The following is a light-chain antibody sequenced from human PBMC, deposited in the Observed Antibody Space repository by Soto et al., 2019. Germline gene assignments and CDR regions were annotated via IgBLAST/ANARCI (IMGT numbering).Light chain of an antibody. CDR2: AAS. V-gene: IGKV1-39*01. CDR1: QGVSAY. J-gene: IGKJ1*01. CDR3: HHYASA. Sequence: DIQMTQSPSSLSASVGDRVTITCRASQGVSAYLLWYQQRQGTAPKLLIYAASNLLSGVPSRFSGSGSGTNFTLTISRLEPEDFAVYFCHHYASAFGQGTKVEIK.